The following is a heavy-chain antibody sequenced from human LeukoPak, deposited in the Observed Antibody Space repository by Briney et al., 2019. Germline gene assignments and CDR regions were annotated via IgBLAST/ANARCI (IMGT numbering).Heavy chain of an antibody. CDR3: ARVWRAVVTAPRTGLGAFDI. CDR2: IYYSGST. V-gene: IGHV4-59*01. D-gene: IGHD2-21*02. Sequence: SETLSLTCTVSGGSISSYYWSWIRQPPGKGLEWIGYIYYSGSTNYNPSLKSRVTISVDTSKNQFSLKLSSVTAADTAVYYCARVWRAVVTAPRTGLGAFDIWGQGTMVTVSS. CDR1: GGSISSYY. J-gene: IGHJ3*02.